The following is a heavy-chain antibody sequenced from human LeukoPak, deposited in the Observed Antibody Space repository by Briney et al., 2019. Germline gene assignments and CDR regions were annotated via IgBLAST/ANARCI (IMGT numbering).Heavy chain of an antibody. J-gene: IGHJ3*02. CDR2: IYYSGST. CDR3: ARLGPHLLWFGELSGAFDI. V-gene: IGHV4-30-4*08. CDR1: GGSISSGDYY. Sequence: PSETLSLTCTVSGGSISSGDYYWSWVRQPPGKGLEWIGYIYYSGSTYYNPSLKSRVTISVDTSKNQFSLRLSSVTAADTAVYYCARLGPHLLWFGELSGAFDIWGQGTMVTVSS. D-gene: IGHD3-10*01.